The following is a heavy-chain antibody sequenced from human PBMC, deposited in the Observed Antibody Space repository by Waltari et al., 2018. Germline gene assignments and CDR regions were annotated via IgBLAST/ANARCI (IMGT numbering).Heavy chain of an antibody. Sequence: QVQLQESGPGLVKPSQTLSLTCTVSGGSISSGSYYWSWIRQPAGKGLEWICRIHTSGSTNYNPARKSRVSISVATSKNQFSLKLSSVTAADTAVYYCARVSIAAAGNWFDPWGQGTLVTVSS. D-gene: IGHD6-13*01. J-gene: IGHJ5*02. CDR3: ARVSIAAAGNWFDP. CDR1: GGSISSGSYY. V-gene: IGHV4-61*02. CDR2: IHTSGST.